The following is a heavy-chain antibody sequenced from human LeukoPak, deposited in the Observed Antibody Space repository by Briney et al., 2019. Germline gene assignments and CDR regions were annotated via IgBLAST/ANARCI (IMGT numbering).Heavy chain of an antibody. J-gene: IGHJ6*03. CDR1: GGSFSGYY. V-gene: IGHV4-34*01. CDR3: ARVVDSSSWYSFSSYYYYYMDV. Sequence: SETLSLTCAVYGGSFSGYYWSWIRQPPGKGLEWIGEINHSGSTNYNPSLKSRVTISVDTSKNQFSLKLSSVTAADAAVYYCARVVDSSSWYSFSSYYYYYMDVWGKGTTVTVSS. CDR2: INHSGST. D-gene: IGHD6-13*01.